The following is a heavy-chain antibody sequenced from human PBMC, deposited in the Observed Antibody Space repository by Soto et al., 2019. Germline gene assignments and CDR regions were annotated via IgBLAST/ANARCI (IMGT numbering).Heavy chain of an antibody. CDR2: FIPILDMA. CDR3: AITYCRDNSCPRDFDF. J-gene: IGHJ4*02. Sequence: QVQVVQSGAEVKXPESSXXVSXXPSGGTFNTYTVNWVRLAPGHGLEWMGRFIPILDMANYAQKFQDRVTITADRSTFTAYMELNSLTSDDTAVYYCAITYCRDNSCPRDFDFWGPGTRVTVSS. V-gene: IGHV1-69*02. CDR1: GGTFNTYT. D-gene: IGHD2-21*01.